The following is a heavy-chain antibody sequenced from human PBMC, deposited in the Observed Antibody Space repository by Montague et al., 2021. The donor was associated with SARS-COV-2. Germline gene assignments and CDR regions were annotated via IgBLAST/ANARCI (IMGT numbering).Heavy chain of an antibody. V-gene: IGHV3-48*03. Sequence: SLRLSCAASGLTFSLHEMSWVRQAPGKGLEWISYISSSGTTVYYGDSVKGRFTIFRDNAKNSLYLQMNSLRAEDTALYHCARVVGHSPYYYGMDVWGQGTTVTVSS. CDR2: ISSSGTTV. J-gene: IGHJ6*02. CDR3: ARVVGHSPYYYGMDV. D-gene: IGHD2-15*01. CDR1: GLTFSLHE.